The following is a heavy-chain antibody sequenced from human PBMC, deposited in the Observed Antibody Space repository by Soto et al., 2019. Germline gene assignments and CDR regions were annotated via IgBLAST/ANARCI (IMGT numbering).Heavy chain of an antibody. CDR3: ARQWYYYGSGSYGGPDY. D-gene: IGHD3-10*01. V-gene: IGHV4-39*01. CDR1: GGSISSSSYY. Sequence: QPQLQESGPGLVKPSETLSLTCTVSGGSISSSSYYWGWIRQPPGKGLEWIGSIYYSGSTYYNPSLKSRVTISVDTSKNQFSLKLSSVTAADTAVYYCARQWYYYGSGSYGGPDYWGQGTLVTVSS. CDR2: IYYSGST. J-gene: IGHJ4*02.